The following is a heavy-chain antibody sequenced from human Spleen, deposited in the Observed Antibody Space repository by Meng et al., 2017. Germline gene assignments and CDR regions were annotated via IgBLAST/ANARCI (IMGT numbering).Heavy chain of an antibody. Sequence: QVQLQESGPGLVKPSQTLSLTCSVSGGSISSGDSYWSWIRQPPGKGLEWIGYIYYSGSTYQNPSLKSRVIISADTSKNQLSLKLSSVTAADTAVYYCARDAGKSNYDWFDPWGQGTLVTVSS. CDR2: IYYSGST. J-gene: IGHJ5*02. V-gene: IGHV4-30-4*01. CDR3: ARDAGKSNYDWFDP. D-gene: IGHD4-11*01. CDR1: GGSISSGDSY.